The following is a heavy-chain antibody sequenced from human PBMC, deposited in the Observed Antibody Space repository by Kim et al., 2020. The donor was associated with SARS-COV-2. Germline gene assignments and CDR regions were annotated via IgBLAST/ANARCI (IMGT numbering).Heavy chain of an antibody. CDR3: AKDLDGYCSSTSCYTIDY. Sequence: GGSLRLSCAASGFTFSSYGMHWVRQAPGKGLEWVAVISYDGSNKYYADSVKGRFTISRDNSKNTLYLQMNSLRAEDTAVYYCAKDLDGYCSSTSCYTIDYWGQGTLVTVSS. CDR2: ISYDGSNK. J-gene: IGHJ4*02. D-gene: IGHD2-2*02. V-gene: IGHV3-30*18. CDR1: GFTFSSYG.